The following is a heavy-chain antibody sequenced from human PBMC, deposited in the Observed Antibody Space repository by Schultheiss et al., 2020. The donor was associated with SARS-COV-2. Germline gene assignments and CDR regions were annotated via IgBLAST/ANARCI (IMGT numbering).Heavy chain of an antibody. Sequence: GGSLRLSCAASGFTFSSYAMHWVRQAPGKGLEWVAVISYDGSNKYYADSVKGRFTISRDNSKNTLYLQMNSLRAEDTAVYYCAKVGYSSGWYRRDFDYWGQGTLVTVSS. V-gene: IGHV3-30*04. CDR2: ISYDGSNK. D-gene: IGHD6-19*01. CDR1: GFTFSSYA. CDR3: AKVGYSSGWYRRDFDY. J-gene: IGHJ4*02.